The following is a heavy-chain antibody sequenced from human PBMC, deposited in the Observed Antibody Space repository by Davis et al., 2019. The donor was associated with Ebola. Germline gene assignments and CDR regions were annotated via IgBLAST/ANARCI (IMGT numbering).Heavy chain of an antibody. CDR1: GFTFSSYW. V-gene: IGHV3-30*18. D-gene: IGHD2-8*01. CDR2: ISYDGSNK. CDR3: AKDTVVLMVYAYYGMDV. Sequence: GESLKISCAASGFTFSSYWMSWVRQAPGKGLEWVAVISYDGSNKYYADSVKGRFTISRDNSKNTLYLQMNSLRAEDTAVYYCAKDTVVLMVYAYYGMDVWGQGTTVTVSS. J-gene: IGHJ6*02.